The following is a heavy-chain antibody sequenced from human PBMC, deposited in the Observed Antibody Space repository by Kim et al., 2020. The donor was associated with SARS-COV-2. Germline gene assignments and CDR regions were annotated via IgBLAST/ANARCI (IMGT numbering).Heavy chain of an antibody. J-gene: IGHJ4*02. Sequence: GGSLRLSCAASGFTLSNAWMRWVRQAPGKGLECVGRIKSRIDGTTTEYAAPVTGRFTISRDDSENTLYLQMNSLKTEDTAVYYCTTDQGNSTGYYHFDYWGQGTLVTVSS. D-gene: IGHD3-22*01. V-gene: IGHV3-15*01. CDR2: IKSRIDGTTT. CDR3: TTDQGNSTGYYHFDY. CDR1: GFTLSNAW.